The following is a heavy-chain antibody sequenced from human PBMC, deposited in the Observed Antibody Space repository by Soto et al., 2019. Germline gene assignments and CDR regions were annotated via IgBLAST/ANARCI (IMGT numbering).Heavy chain of an antibody. J-gene: IGHJ5*02. CDR3: ARDEVYIAARWSSGWFDP. Sequence: PSQTLSLTCVISGDSVSSNSAAWNWIRQSPSRGLEWLGRTYYRSKWYNDYAISVKSRITINPDTSKNQFSLQLNSVTPEDTAVYYCARDEVYIAARWSSGWFDPWGQGTLVTVSS. V-gene: IGHV6-1*01. CDR2: TYYRSKWYN. CDR1: GDSVSSNSAA. D-gene: IGHD6-6*01.